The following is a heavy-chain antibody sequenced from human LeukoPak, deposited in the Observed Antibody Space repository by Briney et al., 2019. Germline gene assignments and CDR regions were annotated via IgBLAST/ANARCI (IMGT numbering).Heavy chain of an antibody. CDR3: ARDDYRGVTNFDP. J-gene: IGHJ5*02. V-gene: IGHV4-59*01. D-gene: IGHD3-10*01. CDR1: GGSISPYF. CDR2: ISYTGST. Sequence: TETLSLTCTVSGGSISPYFWSWMRQTPGKGLEWIGYISYTGSTNYNPALKSRVTISVDTSKNQFSLQLTSVTAADTAVYYCARDDYRGVTNFDPWGQGTLVTVSS.